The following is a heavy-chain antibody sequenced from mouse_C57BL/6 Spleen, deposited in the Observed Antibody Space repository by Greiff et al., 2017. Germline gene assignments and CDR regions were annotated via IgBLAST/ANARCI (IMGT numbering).Heavy chain of an antibody. J-gene: IGHJ2*01. CDR3: AREDILLRYLFDY. CDR2: IWSGGST. V-gene: IGHV2-2*01. CDR1: GFSLTSYG. D-gene: IGHD1-1*01. Sequence: QVQLQQSGPGLVQPSQSLSITCTVSGFSLTSYGVHWVRQSPGKGLEWLGVIWSGGSTDYNAAFISRLSISKDNSKSQVFFKMNSLQADDTAIYYCAREDILLRYLFDYWGQGTTLTVSS.